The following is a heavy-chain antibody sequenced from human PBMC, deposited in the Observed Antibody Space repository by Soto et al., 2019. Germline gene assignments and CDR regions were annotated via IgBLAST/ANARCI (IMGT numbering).Heavy chain of an antibody. CDR2: IYYSGST. CDR3: AREAITIFGVVDYNWFDP. J-gene: IGHJ5*02. Sequence: PSETLSLTCTVSGGSISSYYWSWIRQPPGKGLEWIGYIYYSGSTNYNPSLKSRVTISVDTSKNQFSLKLSSVTAADTAVYYCAREAITIFGVVDYNWFDPWGQGTLVTVSS. V-gene: IGHV4-59*01. D-gene: IGHD3-3*01. CDR1: GGSISSYY.